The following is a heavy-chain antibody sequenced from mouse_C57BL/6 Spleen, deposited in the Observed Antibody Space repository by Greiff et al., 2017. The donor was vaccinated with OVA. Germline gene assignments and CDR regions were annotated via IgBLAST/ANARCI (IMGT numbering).Heavy chain of an antibody. V-gene: IGHV3-6*01. Sequence: EVKLQESGPGLVKPSQSLSLTCSVTGYSITSGYYWNWIRQFPGNKLEWMGYISYDGSNNYNPSLKNRISITRDTSKNQFFLKLNSVTTEDTATYYCARGDFAYWGQGTLVTVSA. CDR2: ISYDGSN. CDR3: ARGDFAY. CDR1: GYSITSGYY. J-gene: IGHJ3*01.